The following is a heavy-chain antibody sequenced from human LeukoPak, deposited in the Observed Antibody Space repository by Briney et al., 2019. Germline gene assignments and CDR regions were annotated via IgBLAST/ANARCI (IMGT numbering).Heavy chain of an antibody. CDR3: ARVRDGYSFSQYYYYYYMDV. Sequence: SETLSLTCTVSGYSISSGYYWGWIRQPPGKGLEWIGSIYHSGSTYYNPSLKSRVTISVDTSKNQFSLKLSSVTAADTAVYYCARVRDGYSFSQYYYYYYMDVWGKGTTVTVSS. CDR1: GYSISSGYY. J-gene: IGHJ6*03. CDR2: IYHSGST. V-gene: IGHV4-38-2*02. D-gene: IGHD5-18*01.